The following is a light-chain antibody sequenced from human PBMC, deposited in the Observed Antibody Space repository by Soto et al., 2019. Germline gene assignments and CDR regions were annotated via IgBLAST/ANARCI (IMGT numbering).Light chain of an antibody. CDR1: QDIRQF. V-gene: IGKV1-33*01. J-gene: IGKJ4*01. CDR2: DAS. CDR3: QQYDNLSTLT. Sequence: QMTQSPSSLSASVGDRVTITCQASQDIRQFLNWYQQKPGKAPKLLIYDASNLETGVPSRFSGSGFGTDFTFTINSLQAEDIATYYCQQYDNLSTLTFGGGTTVEIK.